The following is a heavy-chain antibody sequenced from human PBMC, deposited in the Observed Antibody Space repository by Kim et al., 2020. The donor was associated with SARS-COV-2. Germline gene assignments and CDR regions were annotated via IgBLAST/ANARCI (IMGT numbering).Heavy chain of an antibody. CDR2: IYHSGST. Sequence: SETLSLTCAVSGGSISSSNWWSWVRQPPGKGLEWIGEIYHSGSTNSNPSLKSRVTISVDKSKNQFSLKLSSATAAATAVYYCATVYYDSSGPRDWGQGTLVTVSS. D-gene: IGHD3-22*01. V-gene: IGHV4-4*02. J-gene: IGHJ4*02. CDR3: ATVYYDSSGPRD. CDR1: GGSISSSNW.